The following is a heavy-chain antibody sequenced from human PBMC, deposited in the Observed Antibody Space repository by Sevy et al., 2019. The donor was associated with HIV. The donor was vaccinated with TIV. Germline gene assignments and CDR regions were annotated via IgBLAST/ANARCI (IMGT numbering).Heavy chain of an antibody. CDR2: IYYSGAT. CDR3: ARDSGAPQNWFDP. V-gene: IGHV4-59*01. D-gene: IGHD1-26*01. Sequence: SETLSLTCTVSGGSIISYWSSIRQPPGKGLEWIGYIYYSGATNYNPSLKSRVTISLDTSKNQFSLNLSSVTAADTAVYYCARDSGAPQNWFDPWGQGTLVTVSS. CDR1: GGSIISY. J-gene: IGHJ5*02.